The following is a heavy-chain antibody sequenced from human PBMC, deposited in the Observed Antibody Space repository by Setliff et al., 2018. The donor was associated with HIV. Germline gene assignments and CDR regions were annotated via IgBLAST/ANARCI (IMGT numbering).Heavy chain of an antibody. CDR3: ARVHYSWDSFDY. CDR1: GGSIINNF. D-gene: IGHD2-15*01. CDR2: IYSSGSA. V-gene: IGHV4-59*01. J-gene: IGHJ4*02. Sequence: PSETLSLTCTVSGGSIINNFWGWIRLPPGKGLEWIGHIYSSGSAEYNPSLKSRVTISLDTSTSKNEFSLKLTSVTAADTAVYFCARVHYSWDSFDYWGQGTLVTVSS.